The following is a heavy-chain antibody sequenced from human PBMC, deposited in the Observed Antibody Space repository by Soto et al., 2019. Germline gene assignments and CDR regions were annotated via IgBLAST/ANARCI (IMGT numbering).Heavy chain of an antibody. V-gene: IGHV3-23*01. CDR2: ISGSGGST. CDR3: AKDRGTLRFLEWLSTYFDY. CDR1: GFTFSSYA. J-gene: IGHJ4*02. Sequence: GGSLRLSFAASGFTFSSYAMSWVRQAPGKGLEWVSAISGSGGSTYYADSVKGRFTISRDNSKNTLYLQMNSLRAEDTAVYYCAKDRGTLRFLEWLSTYFDYWGQGTLVTVSS. D-gene: IGHD3-3*01.